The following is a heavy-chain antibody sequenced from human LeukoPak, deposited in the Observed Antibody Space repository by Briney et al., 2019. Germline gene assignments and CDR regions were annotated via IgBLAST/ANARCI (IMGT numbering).Heavy chain of an antibody. V-gene: IGHV3-74*01. J-gene: IGHJ4*02. CDR2: INSDGSST. Sequence: PGGSLRLSCAASGFTFSSYWMHWVRQAPGKGLVWVSRINSDGSSTSYADSVKGRFTISRDNSKNTLYLQVNSLRAEDTAVYYCAKGGKWDVTPFDYWGQGTLVTVSS. CDR3: AKGGKWDVTPFDY. CDR1: GFTFSSYW. D-gene: IGHD1-26*01.